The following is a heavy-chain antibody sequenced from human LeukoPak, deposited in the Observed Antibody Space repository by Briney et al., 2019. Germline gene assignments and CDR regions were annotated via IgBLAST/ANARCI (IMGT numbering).Heavy chain of an antibody. CDR2: ISSSSSYI. Sequence: GGSLRLSCTASGFTFSIYNMNWVREAPGKGVEWVSSISSSSSYIYYADSVKGRFTISRDNAKNSLYLQMISLRAEDTAVYYCATYAYQQGGWGQGTLVTVSS. J-gene: IGHJ4*02. D-gene: IGHD2-2*01. CDR3: ATYAYQQGG. CDR1: GFTFSIYN. V-gene: IGHV3-21*01.